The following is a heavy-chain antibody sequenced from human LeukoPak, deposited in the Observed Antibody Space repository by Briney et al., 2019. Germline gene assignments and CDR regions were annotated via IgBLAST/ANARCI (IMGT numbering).Heavy chain of an antibody. Sequence: GGSLRLSCAASGFTVGSTYMSWVRQAPGKGLEWVSVIYTGGGTYYADSVKGRFTISRDNSKNTLYLLMNSLRAEDTAVYHCAGRTRLARGVHYMDVWGKGTTVTVSS. J-gene: IGHJ6*03. D-gene: IGHD3-10*01. V-gene: IGHV3-53*01. CDR1: GFTVGSTY. CDR3: AGRTRLARGVHYMDV. CDR2: IYTGGGT.